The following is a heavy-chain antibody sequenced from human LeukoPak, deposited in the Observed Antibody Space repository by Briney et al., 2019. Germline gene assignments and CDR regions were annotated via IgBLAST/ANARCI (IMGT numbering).Heavy chain of an antibody. D-gene: IGHD6-19*01. Sequence: GGSLRLSCASSGFTVSNTYMSWVRQAPGKGLEWVSIIYSGGSTYYADSVKDRFTISRDNSKNTLYLQMNSLRAEDTAVHYCARGGIAVAGTVNDYWGQGALVIVTS. CDR3: ARGGIAVAGTVNDY. CDR1: GFTVSNTY. V-gene: IGHV3-66*01. CDR2: IYSGGST. J-gene: IGHJ4*02.